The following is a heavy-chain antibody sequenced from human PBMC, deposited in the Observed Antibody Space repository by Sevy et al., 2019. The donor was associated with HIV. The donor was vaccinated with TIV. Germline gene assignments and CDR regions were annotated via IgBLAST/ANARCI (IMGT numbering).Heavy chain of an antibody. Sequence: ASVKVSCKASGYTFTDYFMHWVRQAPGQGLEWMGWINLNSGGTNYSQKFQGRVTMTRDTPISTAYMEVTRLTSDDTAIYYCARDGRYCDNTRVYLGYYGMDVWGQGTTVTVSS. J-gene: IGHJ6*02. D-gene: IGHD3-16*01. CDR3: ARDGRYCDNTRVYLGYYGMDV. V-gene: IGHV1-2*02. CDR2: INLNSGGT. CDR1: GYTFTDYF.